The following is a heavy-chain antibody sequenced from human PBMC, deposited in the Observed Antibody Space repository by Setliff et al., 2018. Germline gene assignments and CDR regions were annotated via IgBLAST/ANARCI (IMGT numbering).Heavy chain of an antibody. CDR3: ARFLDPRDGYQNSPGFDF. Sequence: PSETLSLTCTVSGGSISTFYWSWIRQSPEKGLEWIAYIHYSGSTNQNPSLKSRVTISLDTPKNQFSLKLSYMTAADTAVYYCARFLDPRDGYQNSPGFDFWGQGALVTGSS. CDR2: IHYSGST. J-gene: IGHJ4*02. CDR1: GGSISTFY. D-gene: IGHD2-21*01. V-gene: IGHV4-59*01.